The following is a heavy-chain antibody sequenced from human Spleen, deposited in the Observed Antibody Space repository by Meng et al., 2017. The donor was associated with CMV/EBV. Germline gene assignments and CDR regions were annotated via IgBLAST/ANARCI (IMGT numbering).Heavy chain of an antibody. D-gene: IGHD3-22*01. V-gene: IGHV3-7*01. CDR2: IKHDGSEK. CDR3: AKDPNPRPYYDSSGYWLRYYGMDV. J-gene: IGHJ6*02. Sequence: GGSLRLSCATSGFTFTSYWMSWVRQAPGKGLEWVANIKHDGSEKYYVDSVKGRFTISRDNAKNSLYLQMNSLRAEDTAVYYCAKDPNPRPYYDSSGYWLRYYGMDVWGQGTTVTVSS. CDR1: GFTFTSYW.